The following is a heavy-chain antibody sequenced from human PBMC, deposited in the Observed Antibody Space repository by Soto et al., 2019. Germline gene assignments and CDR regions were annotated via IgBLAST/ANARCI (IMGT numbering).Heavy chain of an antibody. CDR3: ARVEGAQFDWYFDL. V-gene: IGHV4-31*03. CDR2: TSYSGST. CDR1: GDSISSGGYY. Sequence: QAKLQESGPGLVKRSQTLSRTCSVSGDSISSGGYYWNWIRQLPGKGLEWIGYTSYSGSTYYNPSLNSRATISVDTSKNLFSLKLTSVTAADTAVYYCARVEGAQFDWYFDLWGRGTLVTVSS. J-gene: IGHJ2*01.